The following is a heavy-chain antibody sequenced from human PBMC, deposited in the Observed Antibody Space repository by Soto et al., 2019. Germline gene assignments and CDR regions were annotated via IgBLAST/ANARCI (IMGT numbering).Heavy chain of an antibody. CDR2: MNQDGSES. V-gene: IGHV3-7*01. CDR3: ARLLTSAGRRDLAC. D-gene: IGHD3-9*01. J-gene: IGHJ4*02. CDR1: GFSLSSYW. Sequence: EVQLVESGGGLVQPGGSLRLSCAASGFSLSSYWMSWVRQAPGKGLEWVANMNQDGSESDYVGSVKGRFTFTRDNAKNSLYLQMNSLRAEDTAVYYCARLLTSAGRRDLACWGQGTLVTVSS.